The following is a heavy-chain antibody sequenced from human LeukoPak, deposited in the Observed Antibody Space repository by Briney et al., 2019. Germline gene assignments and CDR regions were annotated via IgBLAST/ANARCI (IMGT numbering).Heavy chain of an antibody. Sequence: ASVKVSCKAAGYTVTGCGMHWGRLAPGQGLGWMGWINPNSGGRNYAQKFQGRVTMTRDTSIRTAYMEMRRLRSDDAAVDYCARGAGAGIVGATPPLGYGGQGPRLTLSS. CDR3: ARGAGAGIVGATPPLGY. V-gene: IGHV1-2*02. CDR2: INPNSGGR. J-gene: IGHJ4*02. CDR1: GYTVTGCG. D-gene: IGHD1-26*01.